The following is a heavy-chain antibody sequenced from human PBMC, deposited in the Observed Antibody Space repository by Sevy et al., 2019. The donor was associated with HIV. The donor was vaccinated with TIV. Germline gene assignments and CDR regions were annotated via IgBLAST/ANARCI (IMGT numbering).Heavy chain of an antibody. CDR2: IKSKTDGGTT. J-gene: IGHJ4*02. CDR3: TTGDCSGGSCYSIGY. Sequence: GGSLRLSCAASGFTFSNAWMSWVRQAPGKGLEWVGRIKSKTDGGTTDYAAPVKGRFTISRDDSKNTLYLQMNRLKTEDTAVYYCTTGDCSGGSCYSIGYWGQGTLVTVSS. CDR1: GFTFSNAW. D-gene: IGHD2-15*01. V-gene: IGHV3-15*01.